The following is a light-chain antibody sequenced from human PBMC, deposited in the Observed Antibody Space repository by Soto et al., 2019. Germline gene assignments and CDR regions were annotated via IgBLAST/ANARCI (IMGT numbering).Light chain of an antibody. CDR3: QQYGSSPVT. J-gene: IGKJ5*01. V-gene: IGKV3-20*01. CDR1: QSVSSNY. CDR2: GAS. Sequence: EMVLTQSPGTLSFSPGERATLSCRASQSVSSNYLAWYQQRPGQAPRLLIYGASSRATGIPDRFSGSGSGTDFTLTISRLEPEDFGVYYCQQYGSSPVTFGQGTRLEIK.